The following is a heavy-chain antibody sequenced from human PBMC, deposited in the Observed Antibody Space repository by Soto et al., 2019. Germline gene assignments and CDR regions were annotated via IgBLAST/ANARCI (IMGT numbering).Heavy chain of an antibody. J-gene: IGHJ4*02. CDR1: GGSISSYY. V-gene: IGHV4-59*08. D-gene: IGHD1-26*01. CDR2: IYYSGST. CDR3: ARQYGGSYADY. Sequence: QVQLQEPGPGLVKPSETLSLTCTVSGGSISSYYWSWIRQPPGKGLEWIGYIYYSGSTNYNPSLKSRVTISVDTSKNQFSLKLSSVTAADTAVYYCARQYGGSYADYWGQGTLVTVSS.